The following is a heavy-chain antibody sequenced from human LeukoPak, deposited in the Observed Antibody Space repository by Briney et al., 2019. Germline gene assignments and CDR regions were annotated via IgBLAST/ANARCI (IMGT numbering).Heavy chain of an antibody. D-gene: IGHD4-17*01. Sequence: GESLKISCKGSGYSFTSYWIGWVRQMPGKGLEWMGIIYPGDPDTRYSPSFQGQVTISADKSISTAYLQWNSLKASDTAMYYCARHLRTTVTTLPSWYCDLWGRGTLVTVSS. CDR1: GYSFTSYW. J-gene: IGHJ2*01. V-gene: IGHV5-51*01. CDR3: ARHLRTTVTTLPSWYCDL. CDR2: IYPGDPDT.